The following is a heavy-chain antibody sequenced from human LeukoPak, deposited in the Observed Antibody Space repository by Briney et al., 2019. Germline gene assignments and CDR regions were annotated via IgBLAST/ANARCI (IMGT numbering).Heavy chain of an antibody. CDR1: GFTFSSYG. V-gene: IGHV3-30*03. Sequence: GGSLRLSCAAFGFTFSSYGVNWVRQAPGKGLEWVAVISYDGSNKYYADSVKGRFTISRDNSKNTLYLQMSSLSAEDTAVYYCARTTTPHYYGSGSYALGYWGQGTLVTVPS. J-gene: IGHJ4*02. CDR3: ARTTTPHYYGSGSYALGY. D-gene: IGHD3-10*01. CDR2: ISYDGSNK.